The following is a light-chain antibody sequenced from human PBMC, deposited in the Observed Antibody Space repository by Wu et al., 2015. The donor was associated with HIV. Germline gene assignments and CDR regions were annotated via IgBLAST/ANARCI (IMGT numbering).Light chain of an antibody. Sequence: DIQMTQSPSSLSAPIGDRVTITCRTSQNIDNFLNWYQQKPGKAPRLIISAASNLQSGAPSRFSGSGSGTDFTLTISSLQPEDFATYFCQETSSIPPAFGPGTRVDNK. CDR1: QNIDNF. J-gene: IGKJ5*01. CDR2: AAS. V-gene: IGKV1-39*01. CDR3: QETSSIPPA.